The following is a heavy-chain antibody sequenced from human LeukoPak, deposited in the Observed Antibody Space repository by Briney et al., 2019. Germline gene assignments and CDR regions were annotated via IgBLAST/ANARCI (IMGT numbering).Heavy chain of an antibody. CDR2: INAGNGNT. CDR3: AGGGLYYDIWTGYHNLYYFDY. J-gene: IGHJ4*02. CDR1: GYTFTSYA. Sequence: ASVKVSCKASGYTFTSYAMHWVRQAPGQRLEWMGWINAGNGNTKYSQKFQGRVTITRDTSASTAYMELSSLRSEDTAVYYCAGGGLYYDIWTGYHNLYYFDYWGQGTLVTVSS. V-gene: IGHV1-3*01. D-gene: IGHD3-9*01.